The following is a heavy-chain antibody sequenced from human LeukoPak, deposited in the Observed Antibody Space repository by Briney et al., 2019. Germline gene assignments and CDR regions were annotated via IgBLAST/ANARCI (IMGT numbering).Heavy chain of an antibody. CDR3: AGGKYYGSGTRPGYLGY. J-gene: IGHJ4*02. V-gene: IGHV3-53*01. D-gene: IGHD3-10*01. CDR2: MDNFGIK. Sequence: GGSLRLSCAASDFSANNNYVDWVRQAPGKGLEWVSCMDNFGIKTYADSVQGRFTVSRDSPRNMVFLQMNSLRVEDTAVYYCAGGKYYGSGTRPGYLGYWGLGTMVTVSS. CDR1: DFSANNNY.